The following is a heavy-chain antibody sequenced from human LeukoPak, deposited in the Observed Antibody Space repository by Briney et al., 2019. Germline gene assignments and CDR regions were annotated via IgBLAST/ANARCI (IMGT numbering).Heavy chain of an antibody. CDR2: IYYSGST. J-gene: IGHJ5*02. CDR3: ARDVGEGWFDP. CDR1: GGSISSYY. V-gene: IGHV4-59*01. Sequence: VKPSETLSLTCTVSGGSISSYYWSWIRQPPGKGLEWIGYIYYSGSTNYNPSLKSRVTISVDTSKNQFSLKLSSVTAADTAVYYCARDVGEGWFDPWGQGTLVTVSS.